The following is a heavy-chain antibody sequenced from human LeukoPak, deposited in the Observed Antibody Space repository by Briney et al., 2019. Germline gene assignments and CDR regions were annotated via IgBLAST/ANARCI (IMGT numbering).Heavy chain of an antibody. CDR1: GFTVSSNY. D-gene: IGHD2-15*01. J-gene: IGHJ6*02. CDR2: IYSGGST. Sequence: PGGSLRLSCAASGFTVSSNYMSWVRQAPGKGLEWVSVIYSGGSTYYADSVKGRFTISRDNSKNTLYLQMNSLRAEDTAVYYCARDKGYCSGGSCSIGGYYYYGMDVWGQGTTVTVSS. CDR3: ARDKGYCSGGSCSIGGYYYYGMDV. V-gene: IGHV3-53*01.